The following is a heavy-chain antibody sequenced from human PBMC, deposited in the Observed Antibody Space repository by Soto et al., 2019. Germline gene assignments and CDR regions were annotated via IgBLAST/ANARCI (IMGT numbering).Heavy chain of an antibody. J-gene: IGHJ3*01. CDR2: ISTNSRYT. Sequence: GVSLRLSCAASGFTLSAYYMTWIRQAQGKGLEWISYISTNSRYTKYADSVKGRFTISRDNAKNTLYLQMNSLRAEDTAVYYCARSPGGYYIDWGQGTMVTVSS. V-gene: IGHV3-11*06. CDR3: ARSPGGYYID. CDR1: GFTLSAYY. D-gene: IGHD3-9*01.